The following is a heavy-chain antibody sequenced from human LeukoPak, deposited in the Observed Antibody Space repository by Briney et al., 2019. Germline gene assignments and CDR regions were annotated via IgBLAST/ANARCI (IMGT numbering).Heavy chain of an antibody. CDR2: MNPNSGNT. D-gene: IGHD2-15*01. CDR1: GYTFTSYD. J-gene: IGHJ4*02. Sequence: APVKVSCKASGYTFTSYDINWVRQATGQGLEWMGWMNPNSGNTGYAQRFQGRVTMTRNTSISTAYMELSSLRSEDTAVYYCARGRYCSGGSCKRHWIYYFDYWGQGTLVTVSS. CDR3: ARGRYCSGGSCKRHWIYYFDY. V-gene: IGHV1-8*01.